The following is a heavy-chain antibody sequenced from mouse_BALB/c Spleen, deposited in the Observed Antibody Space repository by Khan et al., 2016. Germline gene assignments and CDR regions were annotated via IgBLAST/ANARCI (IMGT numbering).Heavy chain of an antibody. D-gene: IGHD2-4*01. CDR3: ASYYDYDGGFAY. J-gene: IGHJ3*01. V-gene: IGHV2-4*02. CDR1: GFSLTSYG. Sequence: VELVESGPGLVQPSQSLSITCTVSGFSLTSYGVHWVRQPPGKGLEWLGVIWSGGSTDYNAAFISRLSISKDNSKSQVFFKMNSLQADDTAIYXCASYYDYDGGFAYWGQGTLVTVSA. CDR2: IWSGGST.